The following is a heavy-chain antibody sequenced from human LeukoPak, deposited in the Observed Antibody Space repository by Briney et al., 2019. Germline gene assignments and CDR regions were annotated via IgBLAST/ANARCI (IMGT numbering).Heavy chain of an antibody. CDR2: ISYDGSDK. Sequence: GGSLRLSCAASGFTFSDYGMHWVRQGPGKGLEWVALISYDGSDKHYADSVKGRFTISRDNSANTLYLQMNSLRAEDTAVYYCAKIRVVFNWNYAYYFDYWGQGTLVTVSS. CDR1: GFTFSDYG. CDR3: AKIRVVFNWNYAYYFDY. D-gene: IGHD1-7*01. J-gene: IGHJ4*02. V-gene: IGHV3-30*18.